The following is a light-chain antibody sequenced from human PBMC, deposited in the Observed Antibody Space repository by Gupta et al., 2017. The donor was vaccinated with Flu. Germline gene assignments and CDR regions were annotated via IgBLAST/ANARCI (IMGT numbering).Light chain of an antibody. CDR2: KDT. J-gene: IGLJ3*02. Sequence: SYELTQPPSVSVSPGQTARITCSGDALPKQYAFWYQQKPGQAPILMIYKDTERPSGIPERFSCSSAGTTAKLNISGVQAEDEADYYGQSADSSGTSRVFGGGTKLTVL. V-gene: IGLV3-25*03. CDR1: ALPKQY. CDR3: QSADSSGTSRV.